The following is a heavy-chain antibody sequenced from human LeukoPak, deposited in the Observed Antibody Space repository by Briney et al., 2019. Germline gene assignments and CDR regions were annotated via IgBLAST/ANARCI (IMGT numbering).Heavy chain of an antibody. Sequence: PGGSLRLSCAASGFTFSSYAMSWVRQAPGKGLEWVSAISGSGGSTYYADSVKGRFTISRDNSKNTLYLQMNSLRAEDTAVYYCAKGHRTSTYYYDSSGYYLDYWGQGTLVTVSS. CDR2: ISGSGGST. V-gene: IGHV3-23*01. CDR1: GFTFSSYA. D-gene: IGHD3-22*01. J-gene: IGHJ4*02. CDR3: AKGHRTSTYYYDSSGYYLDY.